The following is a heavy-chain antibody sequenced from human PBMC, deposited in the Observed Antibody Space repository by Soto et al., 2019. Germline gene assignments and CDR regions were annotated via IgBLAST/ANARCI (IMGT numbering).Heavy chain of an antibody. J-gene: IGHJ5*02. CDR3: AREEVITFGGVVVPGWFDP. CDR1: GFTFSSYA. D-gene: IGHD3-16*02. V-gene: IGHV3-23*01. Sequence: GGSLRLSCAASGFTFSSYAMSWVRQAPGKGLEWVSAISGSGGSTYYADSVKGRFTISRDNSKNTLYLQMNSLRAEDTAVYYCAREEVITFGGVVVPGWFDPWGQGTLVTVSS. CDR2: ISGSGGST.